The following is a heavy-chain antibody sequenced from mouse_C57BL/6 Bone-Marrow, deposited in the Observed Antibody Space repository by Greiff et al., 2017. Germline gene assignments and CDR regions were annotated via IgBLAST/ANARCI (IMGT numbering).Heavy chain of an antibody. CDR3: TFSSLDY. J-gene: IGHJ2*01. CDR1: GFNIQDDY. Sequence: VHVKQSGAELVRPGASVTLSCTASGFNIQDDYMPWVKQRPEQGLEWIGWIDPENGATEYASKFQGKATITADTSSNTAYLQLSSLTSEDTAVYYCTFSSLDYGGQGTTLTVSA. D-gene: IGHD1-1*01. V-gene: IGHV14-4*01. CDR2: IDPENGAT.